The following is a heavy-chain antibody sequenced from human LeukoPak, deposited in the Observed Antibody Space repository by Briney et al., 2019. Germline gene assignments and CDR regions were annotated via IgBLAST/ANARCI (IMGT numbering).Heavy chain of an antibody. CDR3: ASLLRLAVAEFYFDY. D-gene: IGHD6-19*01. V-gene: IGHV4-34*01. CDR2: INHSGST. Sequence: PETLSLTCAVYGGSFSGYYWSWIRQPPGKGLEWIGEINHSGSTNYNPSLKSRVTISVDTSKTQFSLKLSSVTAADTAVYYCASLLRLAVAEFYFDYWGQGTLVTVSS. J-gene: IGHJ4*02. CDR1: GGSFSGYY.